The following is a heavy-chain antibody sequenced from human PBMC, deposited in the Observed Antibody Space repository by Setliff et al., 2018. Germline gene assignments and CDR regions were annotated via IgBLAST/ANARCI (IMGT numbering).Heavy chain of an antibody. CDR2: IYWDDDK. D-gene: IGHD6-19*01. CDR3: AHSPEQWLVPKYYAFDI. CDR1: GFSLSTSGVG. J-gene: IGHJ3*02. V-gene: IGHV2-5*02. Sequence: SGPTLVNPTQPLTLTCTFSGFSLSTSGVGVGWIRQPPGKALEWLALIYWDDDKRYSPSLKSRLTITKDTSKNQVVLTMTNMDPVDTATYYCAHSPEQWLVPKYYAFDIWGQGTMVTVSS.